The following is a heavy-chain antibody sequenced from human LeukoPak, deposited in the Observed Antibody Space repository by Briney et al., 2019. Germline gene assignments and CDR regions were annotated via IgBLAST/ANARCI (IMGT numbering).Heavy chain of an antibody. D-gene: IGHD3-10*01. CDR3: ARGRNGLIWFGELER. J-gene: IGHJ4*02. CDR2: IIPIFGTA. CDR1: GGTFSNYV. Sequence: SVKVSCKASGGTFSNYVISWVRQAPGQGLEYMGGIIPIFGTANYAQKFQGRVTITADESKSTAYMEMGSLRSEDTAVYYCARGRNGLIWFGELERWGQGTLVTVSS. V-gene: IGHV1-69*01.